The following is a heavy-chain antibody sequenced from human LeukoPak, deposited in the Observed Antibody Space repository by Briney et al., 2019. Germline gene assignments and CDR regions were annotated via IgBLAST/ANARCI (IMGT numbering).Heavy chain of an antibody. V-gene: IGHV4-31*11. CDR1: GGSISSGGYY. CDR3: AREVYYYDSSGYYYRYNWFDP. Sequence: PSETLSLTCAVSGGSISSGGYYWSWTRQHPGKGLEWLAYIYYSGSTYYNPSLKSRVTISVDTSKNQFSLKLSSVTAADTAVYYCAREVYYYDSSGYYYRYNWFDPWGQGTLVTVSS. D-gene: IGHD3-22*01. J-gene: IGHJ5*02. CDR2: IYYSGST.